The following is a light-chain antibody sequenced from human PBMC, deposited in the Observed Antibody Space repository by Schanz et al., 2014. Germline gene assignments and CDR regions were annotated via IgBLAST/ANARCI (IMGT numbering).Light chain of an antibody. CDR2: AAS. CDR3: QQTFSTPPT. CDR1: QTISNY. Sequence: DIQMTQSPSSLSASVGDRVTITCRASQTISNYLNWYQQKPGKAPKLLIYAASVLQSGVPSRFSGSGSGTDFTLTITSLQPEDFATYSCQQTFSTPPTFGGGTKVEIK. V-gene: IGKV1-39*01. J-gene: IGKJ4*01.